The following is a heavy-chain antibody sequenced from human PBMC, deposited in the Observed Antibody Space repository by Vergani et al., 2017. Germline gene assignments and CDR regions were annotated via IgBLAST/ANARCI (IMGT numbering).Heavy chain of an antibody. D-gene: IGHD2-2*01. V-gene: IGHV1-69*08. Sequence: QVQLVQSGAEVKKPGSSVKVSCKASGGTFSSYTISWVRQAPGQGLEWMGRIIPILGIANYAQKFQGRVTITADKSTSTAYMELRSLRSDDTAVYYCARDFWGSTSDYYYYGMDVWGQGP. CDR3: ARDFWGSTSDYYYYGMDV. CDR1: GGTFSSYT. CDR2: IIPILGIA. J-gene: IGHJ6*02.